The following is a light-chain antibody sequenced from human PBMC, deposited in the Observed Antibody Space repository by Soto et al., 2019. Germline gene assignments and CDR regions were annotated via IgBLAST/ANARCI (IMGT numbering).Light chain of an antibody. CDR3: QQFPTWT. CDR1: QSVSNSY. Sequence: EIVLTQSPGILSLSPGERATLSRRASQSVSNSYLAWYQQKPGQAPRLLMYAASNRATGIPDRFSGSGSGTDFTLTISRLEPEDFAVYYCQQFPTWTFGQGTKVEIK. V-gene: IGKV3-20*01. CDR2: AAS. J-gene: IGKJ1*01.